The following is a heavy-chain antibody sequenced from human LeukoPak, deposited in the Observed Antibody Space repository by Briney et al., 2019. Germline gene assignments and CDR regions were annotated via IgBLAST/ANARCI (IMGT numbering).Heavy chain of an antibody. D-gene: IGHD2-15*01. V-gene: IGHV3-48*03. Sequence: GGSLRLSCAASGFTFSSYEMNWVRQAPGKGLEWVSYISSSGSTIYYADSVKGRFTISRDNTKNTLYLQMNSLRADDTAVYYCARVSGGAFDVWGQGTLVTVSS. J-gene: IGHJ3*01. CDR2: ISSSGSTI. CDR3: ARVSGGAFDV. CDR1: GFTFSSYE.